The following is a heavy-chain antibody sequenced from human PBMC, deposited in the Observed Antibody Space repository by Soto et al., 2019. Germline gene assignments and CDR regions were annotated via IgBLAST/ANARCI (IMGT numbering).Heavy chain of an antibody. Sequence: GASVKVSCKTSGYTFTNYFIHWVRQAPGQGLEWMGIINPSADNTNYAQHLQGRVSMTTDTSTSTVYMDLRSLRSDDTAVYYCARDQGITTFGVYSMYYYGMDVWGQGTTVTVSS. J-gene: IGHJ6*02. V-gene: IGHV1-46*01. D-gene: IGHD3-3*01. CDR3: ARDQGITTFGVYSMYYYGMDV. CDR2: INPSADNT. CDR1: GYTFTNYF.